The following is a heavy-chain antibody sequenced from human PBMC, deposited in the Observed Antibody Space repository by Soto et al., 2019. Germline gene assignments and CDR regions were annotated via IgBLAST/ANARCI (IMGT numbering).Heavy chain of an antibody. CDR1: GFTFSMYR. J-gene: IGHJ6*02. D-gene: IGHD1-26*01. Sequence: LRLSCDSSGFTFSMYRMSWFLHAPGKGLEWVSYITSSSGPIYYADSVKGRFTISRDNAKNSLYLQMSSLRDEDTAVYYCARGGGSPVNYGWDVWGQGTTVTVSS. V-gene: IGHV3-48*02. CDR3: ARGGGSPVNYGWDV. CDR2: ITSSSGPI.